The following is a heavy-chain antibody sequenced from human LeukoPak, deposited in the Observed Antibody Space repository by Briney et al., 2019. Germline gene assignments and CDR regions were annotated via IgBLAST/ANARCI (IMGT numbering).Heavy chain of an antibody. V-gene: IGHV3-53*04. CDR2: IYSVGTT. J-gene: IGHJ3*02. CDR3: AGPGSGLNLFDM. CDR1: GFTFSSNY. Sequence: GGSLRLSCAASGFTFSSNYMSWVRQAPGKGLEWVSVIYSVGTTYYADSVKGRFTISRHNSKNTLHLQMNSLRAEDTAVYYCAGPGSGLNLFDMWGQGTMVTVSS. D-gene: IGHD3-10*01.